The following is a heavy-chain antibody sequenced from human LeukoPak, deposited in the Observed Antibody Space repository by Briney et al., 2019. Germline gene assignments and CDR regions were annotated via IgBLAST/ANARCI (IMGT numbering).Heavy chain of an antibody. J-gene: IGHJ2*01. CDR3: ARMYSSSWYATPWYFDL. CDR2: IYYSGST. CDR1: GGSISSYY. D-gene: IGHD6-13*01. Sequence: KSSETLSLTCTVSGGSISSYYWSWIRQPPGKGLEWSGYIYYSGSTNYNPSLKSRVTISVDTSKNQFSLKLSSVTAADTAVYYCARMYSSSWYATPWYFDLWGRGTLVTVSS. V-gene: IGHV4-59*01.